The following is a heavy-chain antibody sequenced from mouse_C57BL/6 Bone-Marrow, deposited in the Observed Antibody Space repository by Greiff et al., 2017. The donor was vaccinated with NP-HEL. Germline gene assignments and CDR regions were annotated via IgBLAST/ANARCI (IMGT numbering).Heavy chain of an antibody. D-gene: IGHD1-1*01. CDR1: GYTFTDHS. V-gene: IGHV1-78*01. CDR3: ARGYGSSYDY. CDR2: IYPRDGST. J-gene: IGHJ2*01. Sequence: QVQLKESDAELVKPGASVKISCTASGYTFTDHSIHWMKQRPEQGLEWIGYIYPRDGSTKYNAKFKGKATLTADKSSITAYMQLNSLTSEDSAVYFCARGYGSSYDYWGQGTTLTVSS.